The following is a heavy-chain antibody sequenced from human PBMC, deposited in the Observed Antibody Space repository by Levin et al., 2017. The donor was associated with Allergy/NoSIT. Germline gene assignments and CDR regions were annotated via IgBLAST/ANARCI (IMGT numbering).Heavy chain of an antibody. V-gene: IGHV4-39*01. CDR1: GGSISSNSYY. CDR3: ARRAQYCSGGSCYYDFDY. J-gene: IGHJ4*02. D-gene: IGHD2-15*01. CDR2: INYSGST. Sequence: PSETLSLTCTVSGGSISSNSYYWGWIRQPPGKGLEWIGSINYSGSTYYNPSLKSRVTISVDTSKNQFSLKLSSVTAADTAVYYCARRAQYCSGGSCYYDFDYWGQGTLVTVSS.